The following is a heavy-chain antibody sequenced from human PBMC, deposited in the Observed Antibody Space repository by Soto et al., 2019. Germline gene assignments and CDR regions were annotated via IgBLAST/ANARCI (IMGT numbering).Heavy chain of an antibody. Sequence: TSETLSLTCTVSGGSISSYYWSWIRQPPGKGLEWIGYIYYSGSTNYNPSLKSRVTISVDTSKNQFYLKLSSVTAADTAVYYCARHLGYCTNGVCYRDAFDIWGQGTMVTVSS. CDR3: ARHLGYCTNGVCYRDAFDI. D-gene: IGHD2-8*01. J-gene: IGHJ3*02. V-gene: IGHV4-59*08. CDR2: IYYSGST. CDR1: GGSISSYY.